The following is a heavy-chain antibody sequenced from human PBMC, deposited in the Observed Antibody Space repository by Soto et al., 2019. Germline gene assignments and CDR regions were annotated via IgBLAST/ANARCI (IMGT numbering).Heavy chain of an antibody. CDR3: ARARGYGDLALYY. J-gene: IGHJ4*02. V-gene: IGHV4-31*03. D-gene: IGHD6-13*01. CDR2: IYSGRT. Sequence: QVQLQESGPGLVKPSQTLSLTCTVSGGSISSGNSYWSWIRQHPGKGLEWIGYIYSGRTYYNPSLKSRVIISADTAKNQCSLKLSSVTAADTAVYYCARARGYGDLALYYWGQGTLVTVSS. CDR1: GGSISSGNSY.